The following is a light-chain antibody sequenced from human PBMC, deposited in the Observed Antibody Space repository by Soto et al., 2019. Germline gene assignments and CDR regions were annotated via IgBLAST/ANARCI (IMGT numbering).Light chain of an antibody. CDR2: SAS. CDR3: QQPFSTPWT. Sequence: DVQMTQSPSSLSASVGDRITLTCRASQTIHSYLHWYQFKPGKAPQLLIQSASSLHSGVPSRFSGSGSGTHFTLIISSLQPEDSATYYCQQPFSTPWTFGQGTKVDIK. J-gene: IGKJ1*01. V-gene: IGKV1-39*01. CDR1: QTIHSY.